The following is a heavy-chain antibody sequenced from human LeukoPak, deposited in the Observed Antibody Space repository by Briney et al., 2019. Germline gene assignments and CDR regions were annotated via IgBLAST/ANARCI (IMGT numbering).Heavy chain of an antibody. Sequence: PSETLSLTCTVSGGSISSSSYYWGWIRQPPGKGLEWIGSIYYSGSTYYNPSLKSRVTISVDTSKNQFSLKLSSVTAADTAVYYCARPTLGWGSGWYYWGQGTLVTVSS. D-gene: IGHD6-19*01. CDR1: GGSISSSSYY. CDR2: IYYSGST. CDR3: ARPTLGWGSGWYY. J-gene: IGHJ4*02. V-gene: IGHV4-39*01.